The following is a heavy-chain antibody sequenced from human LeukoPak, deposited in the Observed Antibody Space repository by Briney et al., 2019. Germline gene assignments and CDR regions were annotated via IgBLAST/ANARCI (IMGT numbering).Heavy chain of an antibody. CDR1: GVSISSYY. J-gene: IGHJ1*01. CDR2: IYYSGST. CDR3: GKLGVSYWDAQY. Sequence: PSETLSLTSTVSGVSISSYYWSWIRQPPGKGLEWIGYIYYSGSTNYNPSLKSRVTISVDTSKNQFSLKLSSVTAADTAVYYCGKLGVSYWDAQYWGQGSLVTVSS. V-gene: IGHV4-59*08. D-gene: IGHD1-26*01.